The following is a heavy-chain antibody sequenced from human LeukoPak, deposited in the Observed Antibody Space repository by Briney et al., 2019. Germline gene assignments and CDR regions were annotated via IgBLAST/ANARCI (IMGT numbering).Heavy chain of an antibody. J-gene: IGHJ4*02. CDR2: SDHSGST. V-gene: IGHV4-34*01. CDR3: ARGLFHDSSGYYYSPFDY. Sequence: SETPSLTCAVYAGSFSGYYWSWIRQPPGKGLEWIGESDHSGSTNYNPSLKSRVTISVDTSKNQFSLKLSSVTAADTAVYYCARGLFHDSSGYYYSPFDYWGQGTLVTVSS. CDR1: AGSFSGYY. D-gene: IGHD3-22*01.